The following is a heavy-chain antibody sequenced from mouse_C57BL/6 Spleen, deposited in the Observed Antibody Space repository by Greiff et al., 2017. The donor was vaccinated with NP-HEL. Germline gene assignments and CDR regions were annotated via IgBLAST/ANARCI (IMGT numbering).Heavy chain of an antibody. CDR1: GYTFTSYW. CDR3: ARSGEGDDY. CDR2: IDPSDSST. J-gene: IGHJ2*01. V-gene: IGHV1-50*01. D-gene: IGHD3-1*01. Sequence: QVQLQQPGAELVKPGASVKLSCKASGYTFTSYWMQWVKQRPGQGLEWIGEIDPSDSSTNYNQKFKGKATLTVDTTSSTAYMQLSSLTSEDSAVYYCARSGEGDDYWGQGTTLTVSS.